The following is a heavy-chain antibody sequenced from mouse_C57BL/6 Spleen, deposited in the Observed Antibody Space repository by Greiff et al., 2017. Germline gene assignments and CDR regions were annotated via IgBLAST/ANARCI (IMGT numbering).Heavy chain of an antibody. V-gene: IGHV1-50*01. Sequence: QVQLQQPGAELVKPGASVKLSCKASGYTFTSYWMQWVKQRPGQGLEWIGEIDPSDSYTNYNQKFKGKATLTVDTSSSTAYMQLSSLTSEDSAVYYCARGDSYYAMDYWGQGTSVTVSS. J-gene: IGHJ4*01. D-gene: IGHD3-3*01. CDR3: ARGDSYYAMDY. CDR1: GYTFTSYW. CDR2: IDPSDSYT.